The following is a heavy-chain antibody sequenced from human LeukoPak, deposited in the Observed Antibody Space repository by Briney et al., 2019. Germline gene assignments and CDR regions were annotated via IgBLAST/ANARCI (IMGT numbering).Heavy chain of an antibody. V-gene: IGHV4-34*01. CDR1: GGSFSGYY. CDR3: ARDRYYYDSSARYFDY. D-gene: IGHD3-22*01. J-gene: IGHJ4*02. Sequence: RSSETLSLTCAVYGGSFSGYYWSWIRQPPGKGLEWIGEINHSGSTNSNPSLKSRVTVSVDTSKNLFSLKLSSVTAADTAVYYCARDRYYYDSSARYFDYWGQGTLVTVSS. CDR2: INHSGST.